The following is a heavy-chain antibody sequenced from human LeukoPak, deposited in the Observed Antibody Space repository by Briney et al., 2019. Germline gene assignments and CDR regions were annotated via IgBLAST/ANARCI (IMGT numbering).Heavy chain of an antibody. CDR2: SYYNGNT. CDR3: ARKGGSHDY. D-gene: IGHD6-25*01. V-gene: IGHV4-59*03. J-gene: IGHJ4*02. CDR1: GGSINNSY. Sequence: SETLSLTCTVSGGSINNSYWSWIRQPPGKGLEWIGYSYYNGNTNYNPSLKSRVTISVDTSKNQNSLDISSLTDTDTAVYYGARKGGSHDYWGQGTLVTVSS.